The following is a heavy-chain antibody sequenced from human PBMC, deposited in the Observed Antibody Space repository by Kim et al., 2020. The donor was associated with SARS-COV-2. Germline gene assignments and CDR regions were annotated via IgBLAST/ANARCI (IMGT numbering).Heavy chain of an antibody. CDR1: GFTFSSYA. CDR3: ARGGYSGYDYFDY. CDR2: ISYDGSNK. V-gene: IGHV3-30*04. Sequence: GGSLRLSCAASGFTFSSYAMHWVRQAPGKGLEWVAVISYDGSNKYYADSVKGRFTISRDNSKNTLYLQMNSLRAEDTAVYYCARGGYSGYDYFDYGGQGT. D-gene: IGHD5-12*01. J-gene: IGHJ4*02.